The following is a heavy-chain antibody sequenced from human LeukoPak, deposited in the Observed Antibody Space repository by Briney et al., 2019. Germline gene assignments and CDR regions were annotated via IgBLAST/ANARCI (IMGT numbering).Heavy chain of an antibody. V-gene: IGHV3-30*04. CDR1: GFIFSNYA. Sequence: GGSLRLSCAASGFIFSNYAMHWVRQAPGKGLEWVAVISSDGSNKYYADSVKGRFTISRDNSKNTLYLQVNSLRAEDTAVYYCAKEIESNGYYTYYFDYWGQGTLVTVSS. D-gene: IGHD1-26*01. J-gene: IGHJ4*02. CDR2: ISSDGSNK. CDR3: AKEIESNGYYTYYFDY.